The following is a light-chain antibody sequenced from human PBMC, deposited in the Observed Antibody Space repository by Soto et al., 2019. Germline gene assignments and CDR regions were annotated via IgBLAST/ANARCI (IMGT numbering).Light chain of an antibody. CDR2: EVN. J-gene: IGLJ1*01. CDR1: SSDVGSYNR. V-gene: IGLV2-18*02. CDR3: SSYTSTNTYV. Sequence: QCALTQPASVSGSPGQSVAISCTGTSSDVGSYNRVAWYQQPPGTAPKLIISEVNNRPSGVPDRFSGSKSGNTASLTISGLQAEDEADYYCSSYTSTNTYVFGTGTKVTVL.